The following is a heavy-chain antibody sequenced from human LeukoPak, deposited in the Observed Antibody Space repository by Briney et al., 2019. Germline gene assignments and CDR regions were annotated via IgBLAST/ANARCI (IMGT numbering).Heavy chain of an antibody. CDR3: ARDRQALAVAGSPEDY. Sequence: ASVKVSCKASGYTFTSYGISWVRQAPGKGLEWMGCMSTYNGNTYYGQKVQGRVTMTTDTSTSTAYMELRSLRSDDTAVYYCARDRQALAVAGSPEDYWGQGTLVTVSS. D-gene: IGHD6-19*01. CDR2: MSTYNGNT. J-gene: IGHJ4*02. CDR1: GYTFTSYG. V-gene: IGHV1-18*01.